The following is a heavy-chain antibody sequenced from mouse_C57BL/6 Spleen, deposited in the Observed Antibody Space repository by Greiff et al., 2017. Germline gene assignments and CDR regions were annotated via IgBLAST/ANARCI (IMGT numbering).Heavy chain of an antibody. CDR1: GFTFSSYA. CDR3: TSHLTGRAMDY. D-gene: IGHD4-1*01. V-gene: IGHV5-9-1*02. CDR2: ISSGGGYI. Sequence: EVKLMESGEGLVKPGGSLKLSCAASGFTFSSYAMSWVRQTPEKRLEWVAYISSGGGYIYYADTVKGRFTISRDNARNTLYLQMSILKSEDTAMYYCTSHLTGRAMDYWGQGTSVTVSS. J-gene: IGHJ4*01.